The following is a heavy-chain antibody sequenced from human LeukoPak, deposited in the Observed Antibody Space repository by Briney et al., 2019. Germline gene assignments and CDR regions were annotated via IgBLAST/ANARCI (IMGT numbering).Heavy chain of an antibody. D-gene: IGHD3-22*01. CDR1: GYTFTSYY. CDR3: ARGPNYYDSSGYLYYFDY. J-gene: IGHJ4*02. Sequence: ASVKVSCKASGYTFTSYYMHWVRQAPGQGLEWMGIINPSGGGTSYAQKFQGRVTMTRDTSTSTVYMELSSLRSEDTAVYYCARGPNYYDSSGYLYYFDYWGQGTLVTVSS. V-gene: IGHV1-46*01. CDR2: INPSGGGT.